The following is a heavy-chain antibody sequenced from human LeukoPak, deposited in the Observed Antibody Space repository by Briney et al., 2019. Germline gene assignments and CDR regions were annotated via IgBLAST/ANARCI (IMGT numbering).Heavy chain of an antibody. D-gene: IGHD1-26*01. CDR2: ISGSGHST. J-gene: IGHJ4*02. CDR1: GFTFTSSA. V-gene: IGHV3-23*01. Sequence: GGSLRLSCAASGFTFTSSAMSWVRQAPGKGLEWVSAISGSGHSTDYADSVKGRFTVSRDNSKNTLYLQMNSLRAEDTAVYYCARDKGPIVGATGDYWGQGTLVTVSS. CDR3: ARDKGPIVGATGDY.